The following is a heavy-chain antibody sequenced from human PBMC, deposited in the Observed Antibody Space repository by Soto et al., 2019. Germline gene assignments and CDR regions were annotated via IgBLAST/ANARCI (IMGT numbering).Heavy chain of an antibody. D-gene: IGHD3-22*01. CDR1: GRTFNNYA. V-gene: IGHV1-69*01. J-gene: IGHJ4*02. CDR3: ATNDYDGSGHDFILEH. CDR2: IIPIGGTP. Sequence: QVQLVQSGAEVKKPGSSVKVSCKASGRTFNNYAISWVRQAPGIGFEWLGVIIPIGGTPEHAQKFQGRVTSSADEATNTAYMELSSLRAEDTAVYYCATNDYDGSGHDFILEHWGQGTLVTVAS.